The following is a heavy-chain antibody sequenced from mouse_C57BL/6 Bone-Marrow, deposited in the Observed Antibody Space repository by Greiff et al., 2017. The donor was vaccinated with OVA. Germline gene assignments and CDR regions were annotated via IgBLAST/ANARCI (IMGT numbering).Heavy chain of an antibody. CDR2: IDPENGDT. Sequence: VQLKQSGAELVRPGASVKLSCTASGFNIKDDYMHWVKQRPEQGLEWIGWIDPENGDTEYASKFQGKATITADTSSNTAYLQRSSLTSEDTAVYYSTHYGSSYQYFDVWGTGTTVTVSS. D-gene: IGHD1-1*01. CDR3: THYGSSYQYFDV. J-gene: IGHJ1*03. CDR1: GFNIKDDY. V-gene: IGHV14-4*01.